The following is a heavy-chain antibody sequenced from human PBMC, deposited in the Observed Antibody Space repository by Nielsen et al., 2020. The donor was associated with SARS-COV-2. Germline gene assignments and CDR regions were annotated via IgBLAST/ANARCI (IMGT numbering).Heavy chain of an antibody. J-gene: IGHJ4*02. V-gene: IGHV3-7*01. CDR3: AIDLDSGEEDY. Sequence: GESLKISCAASGFTFSSYWMSWVRQAPGKGLEWVANIKQDGSEKYYVDSVKGRFTISRDNAKNSLYLQMNSLRADDTAVYYCAIDLDSGEEDYWGQGTLVTVSS. D-gene: IGHD3/OR15-3a*01. CDR2: IKQDGSEK. CDR1: GFTFSSYW.